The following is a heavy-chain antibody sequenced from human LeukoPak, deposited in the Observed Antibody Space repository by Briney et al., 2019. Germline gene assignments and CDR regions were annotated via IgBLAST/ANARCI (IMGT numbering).Heavy chain of an antibody. D-gene: IGHD2-2*01. CDR2: INHSGST. V-gene: IGHV4-34*01. CDR3: ARDGIVVVPAAMEGAYYYYYGMDV. CDR1: GGSFSGYY. J-gene: IGHJ6*02. Sequence: SETLSLTCAVYGGSFSGYYWSWIRQPPGKGLEWIGEINHSGSTNYNPSLKSRVTMSVDTSKNQFSLKLSSVTAADTAVYYCARDGIVVVPAAMEGAYYYYYGMDVWGQGTTVTVSS.